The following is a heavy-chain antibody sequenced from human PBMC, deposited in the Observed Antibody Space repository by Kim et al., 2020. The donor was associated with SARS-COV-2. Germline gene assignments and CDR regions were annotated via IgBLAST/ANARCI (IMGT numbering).Heavy chain of an antibody. V-gene: IGHV4-31*02. CDR3: AQDWGGI. J-gene: IGHJ4*02. D-gene: IGHD3-16*01. Sequence: SVDTYYNPSLKSRVTISVDTAKNQFSVKLSSVTAADTAVYYCAQDWGGIWGQGTRVTVSS. CDR2: SVDT.